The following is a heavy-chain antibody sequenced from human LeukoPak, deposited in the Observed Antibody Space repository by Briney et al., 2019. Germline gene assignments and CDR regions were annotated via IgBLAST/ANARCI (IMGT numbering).Heavy chain of an antibody. J-gene: IGHJ4*02. CDR3: AKDSGDYYDSSGPGFDS. V-gene: IGHV3-23*01. Sequence: GGSLRLSCAASGFTFSSYDMSWVRQAPGKGLEWVSDISGSGGSTYYADSVKGRFTISRDNSKNTLYLQMNSLRAEDTAVYYCAKDSGDYYDSSGPGFDSWGQGTLVTVSS. CDR1: GFTFSSYD. D-gene: IGHD3-22*01. CDR2: ISGSGGST.